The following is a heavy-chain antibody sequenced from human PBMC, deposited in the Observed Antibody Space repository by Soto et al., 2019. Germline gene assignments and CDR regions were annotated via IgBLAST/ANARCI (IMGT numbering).Heavy chain of an antibody. CDR3: ARDKYSSSWNPTGFDP. J-gene: IGHJ5*02. V-gene: IGHV4-59*01. CDR2: IYYSGST. Sequence: SETLSLTCTVSGGSISSYYWSWIRQPPGKGLEWIGYIYYSGSTNYNPSLKSRVTISVDTSKNQFPLKLSSVTAADTAVYYCARDKYSSSWNPTGFDPWGQGTLVSGSS. D-gene: IGHD6-13*01. CDR1: GGSISSYY.